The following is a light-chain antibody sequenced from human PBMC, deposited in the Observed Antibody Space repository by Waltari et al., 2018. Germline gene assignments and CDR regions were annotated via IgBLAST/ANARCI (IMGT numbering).Light chain of an antibody. V-gene: IGKV1-5*03. J-gene: IGKJ2*03. CDR2: KAS. CDR1: QSISNY. Sequence: DIQMTPSPSTLSASVGDTITITCRASQSISNYLPWYQQKPGKAPKLLIYKASSSGSGVPSRFSGSGSETEFTLTISSLQPDDFATYYCQQYNTYSSFGQGTKLEIK. CDR3: QQYNTYSS.